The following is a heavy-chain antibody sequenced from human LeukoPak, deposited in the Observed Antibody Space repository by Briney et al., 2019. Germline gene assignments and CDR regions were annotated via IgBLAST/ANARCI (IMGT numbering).Heavy chain of an antibody. D-gene: IGHD6-19*01. V-gene: IGHV4-4*02. J-gene: IGHJ5*02. CDR3: AREGYSSGWYRFDP. CDR1: GGSISSSNW. Sequence: SSETLSLTCAVSGGSISSSNWWSWVRQPPGKGLEWIGEIYHSGSTNYNPSLKSRVTISVDKSKNQFSLKLNSVTAADTAVYYCAREGYSSGWYRFDPWGQGTLVTVSS. CDR2: IYHSGST.